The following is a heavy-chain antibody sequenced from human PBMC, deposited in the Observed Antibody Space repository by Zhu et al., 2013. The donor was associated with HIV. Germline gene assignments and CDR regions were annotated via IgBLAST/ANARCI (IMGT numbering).Heavy chain of an antibody. J-gene: IGHJ4*02. Sequence: HVQLVQSGAEVKKPGASVKVSCKASGYIFTGYYMHWVRQAPGQGLEWMGIINPSGGSTSYAQKFQGRVTMTRDTSTSTVYMELSSLRSEDTAVYYCAREGYPYDSSGYYYPLGYWGQGTLVTVSS. CDR1: GYIFTGYY. D-gene: IGHD3-22*01. V-gene: IGHV1-46*01. CDR2: INPSGGST. CDR3: AREGYPYDSSGYYYPLGY.